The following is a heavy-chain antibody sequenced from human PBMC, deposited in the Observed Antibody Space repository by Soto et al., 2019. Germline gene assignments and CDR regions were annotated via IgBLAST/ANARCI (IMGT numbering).Heavy chain of an antibody. J-gene: IGHJ5*02. CDR1: GFTFSNYA. CDR3: AKERCGCGNCYQGWFDP. V-gene: IGHV3-23*01. Sequence: EVQLLESGGGLVQPGGSLRLSCAASGFTFSNYAMTWVRQAPGKGLDWVTSISDSAGSTEYADSVKGRFTVSRDNSKNILYLQMNSLRADDTAVYYCAKERCGCGNCYQGWFDPWGQGTLVIVSS. D-gene: IGHD2-21*01. CDR2: ISDSAGST.